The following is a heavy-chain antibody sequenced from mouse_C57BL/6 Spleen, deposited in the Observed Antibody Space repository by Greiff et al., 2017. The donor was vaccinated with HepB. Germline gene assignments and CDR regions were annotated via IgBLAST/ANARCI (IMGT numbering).Heavy chain of an antibody. V-gene: IGHV1-82*01. CDR3: ARMGYYGSSPYAMDY. D-gene: IGHD1-1*01. Sequence: QVQLQQSGPELVKPGASVKISCKASGYAFSSSWMNWVKQRPGKGLEWIGRIYPGDGDTNYNGKFKGKATLTADKSSSTAYMQLSSLTSEDSAVYFCARMGYYGSSPYAMDYWVQGTSVTVSS. CDR1: GYAFSSSW. CDR2: IYPGDGDT. J-gene: IGHJ4*01.